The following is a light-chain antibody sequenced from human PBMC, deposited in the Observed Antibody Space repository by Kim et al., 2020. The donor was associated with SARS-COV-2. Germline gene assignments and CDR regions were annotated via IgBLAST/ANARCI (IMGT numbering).Light chain of an antibody. CDR1: SSNIGKNY. CDR3: GTWDDSLRVWL. CDR2: DND. J-gene: IGLJ2*01. V-gene: IGLV1-51*01. Sequence: QSVLTQPPSVSAAPGQKVTISCSGSSSNIGKNYVSWYQQFPGTAPKLLIYDNDNRPSGVPDRFSGSKSGTSATLGITGLQTGDEADYYCGTWDDSLRVWLFGEGTQLTVL.